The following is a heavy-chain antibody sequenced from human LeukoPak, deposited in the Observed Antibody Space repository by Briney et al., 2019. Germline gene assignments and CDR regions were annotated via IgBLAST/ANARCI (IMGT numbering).Heavy chain of an antibody. V-gene: IGHV3-48*03. J-gene: IGHJ4*02. CDR2: ISSSGTTT. D-gene: IGHD5-12*01. CDR3: TTLTVANNFDY. Sequence: GGSLRLSCAPSGFRFSVYEMHWVPQAPGKGLEWISDISSSGTTTYYADSVKGRFTISRDNAKNSLYLQMNSLRAEDTAVYYCTTLTVANNFDYWGQGTLVTVSS. CDR1: GFRFSVYE.